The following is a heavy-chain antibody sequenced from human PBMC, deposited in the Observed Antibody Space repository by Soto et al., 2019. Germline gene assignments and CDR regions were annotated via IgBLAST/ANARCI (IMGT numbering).Heavy chain of an antibody. Sequence: QVELVQSGAEVKKPGASVKVSCKAAGYTFTSYYMHWVRQAPGQGLEWMGFINPSGGITTYAQKFKARVTMTSDTSTSTVYMELRTMKSEDTAVDYCARRSIFTWSGAFDIWGQWTMVTVSA. V-gene: IGHV1-46*01. CDR1: GYTFTSYY. J-gene: IGHJ3*02. CDR3: ARRSIFTWSGAFDI. D-gene: IGHD3-3*01. CDR2: INPSGGIT.